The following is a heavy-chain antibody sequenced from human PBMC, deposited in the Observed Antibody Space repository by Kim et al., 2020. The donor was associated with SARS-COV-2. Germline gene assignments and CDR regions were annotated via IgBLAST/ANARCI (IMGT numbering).Heavy chain of an antibody. CDR3: ARHHVGITMIVVVAARFDP. J-gene: IGHJ5*02. Sequence: SETLSLICTVSGGSISSSSYYWGWIRQPPGKGLEWIGSIYYSGSTYYNPSLKSRVTISVDTSKNQFSLKLSSVTAADTAVYYCARHHVGITMIVVVAARFDPWGQGTLVTVSS. CDR2: IYYSGST. D-gene: IGHD3-22*01. V-gene: IGHV4-39*01. CDR1: GGSISSSSYY.